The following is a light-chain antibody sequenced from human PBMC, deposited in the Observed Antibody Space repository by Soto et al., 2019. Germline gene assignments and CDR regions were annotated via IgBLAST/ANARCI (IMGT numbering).Light chain of an antibody. CDR3: QQTYTTRVYT. Sequence: DILLTQSPTSLSASVGDTVTITCRASQSISINLNWYQHRPGEAPKVLIYAASTLATGAPSRFSGTGVGTDFTLTISSLQLEDFATYYRQQTYTTRVYTFGQGTKLEFK. CDR2: AAS. CDR1: QSISIN. V-gene: IGKV1-39*01. J-gene: IGKJ2*01.